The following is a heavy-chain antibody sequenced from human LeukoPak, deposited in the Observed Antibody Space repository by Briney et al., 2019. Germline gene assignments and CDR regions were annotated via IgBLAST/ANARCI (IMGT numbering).Heavy chain of an antibody. J-gene: IGHJ6*03. Sequence: GGSLRLSCAASGFTFTNDWMAWVRQAPGKGLEWVGRIKSKADGETTDHAAPVKGRFTVSRDDSKNTLYLQMNSLKTEDTAVYYCTTDHNYYYYYMDVWGKGTTVTVSS. V-gene: IGHV3-15*01. CDR3: TTDHNYYYYYMDV. CDR2: IKSKADGETT. CDR1: GFTFTNDW.